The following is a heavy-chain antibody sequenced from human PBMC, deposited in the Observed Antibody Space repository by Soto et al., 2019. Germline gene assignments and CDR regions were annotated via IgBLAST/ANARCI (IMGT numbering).Heavy chain of an antibody. D-gene: IGHD5-18*01. CDR2: ISGSDDST. V-gene: IGHV3-23*01. J-gene: IGHJ4*02. CDR1: GFTFSSYA. Sequence: EVQLLESGGGLVQPGGSLRLSCAASGFTFSSYAMSWVRQAPGKGLEWVSAISGSDDSTYYADSVKGRFTISRDNSKNTLYLQMSSLRADDTAVYYCAKSDMGFDYWGQGTLVTVSS. CDR3: AKSDMGFDY.